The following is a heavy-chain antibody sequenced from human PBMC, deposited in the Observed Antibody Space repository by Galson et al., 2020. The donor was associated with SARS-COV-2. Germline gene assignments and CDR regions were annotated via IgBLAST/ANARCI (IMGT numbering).Heavy chain of an antibody. D-gene: IGHD6-19*01. CDR2: IFYDGSDK. J-gene: IGHJ4*02. Sequence: GGSLRLSCAASGFTFSNHAIHWVRQAPGKGLEWVAQIFYDGSDKYYGDSVKGRFTISRDSSKNMVYLQMNNLKVDDTAVYYCARDGQLSSGWVFDYWGQGTLVTVAS. CDR3: ARDGQLSSGWVFDY. V-gene: IGHV3-33*01. CDR1: GFTFSNHA.